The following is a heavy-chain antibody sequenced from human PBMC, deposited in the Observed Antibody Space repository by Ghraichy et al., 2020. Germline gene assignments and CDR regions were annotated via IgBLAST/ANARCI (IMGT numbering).Heavy chain of an antibody. CDR1: GFSFRSYA. Sequence: LSLTCAASGFSFRSYALDWVRQAPGKGLEWVSVISGSGGNTYYADSVKGRFTISRDNYQNIMYLQMNSLRAEDTAVYYCAKAVYGGDSGGYYFDFWGQGTLVAVSS. CDR3: AKAVYGGDSGGYYFDF. CDR2: ISGSGGNT. D-gene: IGHD4-23*01. J-gene: IGHJ4*02. V-gene: IGHV3-23*01.